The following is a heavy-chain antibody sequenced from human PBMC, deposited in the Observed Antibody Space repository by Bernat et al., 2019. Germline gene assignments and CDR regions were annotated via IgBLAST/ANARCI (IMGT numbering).Heavy chain of an antibody. J-gene: IGHJ4*02. CDR2: ISYDGSNK. CDR3: ARGGISVVVAADY. V-gene: IGHV3-30-3*01. D-gene: IGHD2-15*01. CDR1: GFTFSSYA. Sequence: QVQLVESGGGVVQPGRSLRLSCAASGFTFSSYAMHWVRQAPGKGLEWVAVISYDGSNKYYADSVKGRFTISRDNSKNTLYLQMNSLRAEDTAVYYCARGGISVVVAADYWGQGTLVTVS.